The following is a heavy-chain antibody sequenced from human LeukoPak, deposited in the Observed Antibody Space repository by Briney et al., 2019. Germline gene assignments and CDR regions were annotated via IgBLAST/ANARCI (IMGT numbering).Heavy chain of an antibody. J-gene: IGHJ4*02. V-gene: IGHV1-18*01. CDR2: ISAYNGNT. D-gene: IGHD5-18*01. CDR1: GYTFTSYG. CDR3: ARVSVTLYYFDY. Sequence: ASVKVSCKASGYTFTSYGISWVRQAPGQGLEWMGWISAYNGNTNYAQKLQGRDTMTTDTSTSTAYMELRSLRSDDTAVYYCARVSVTLYYFDYWGQGTLVTVSS.